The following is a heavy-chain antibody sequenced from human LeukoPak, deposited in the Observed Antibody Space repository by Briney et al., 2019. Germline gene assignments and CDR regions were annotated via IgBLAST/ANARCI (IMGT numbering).Heavy chain of an antibody. CDR1: GYTFTSYG. CDR2: ISAYNGDT. D-gene: IGHD6-25*01. J-gene: IGHJ5*02. V-gene: IGHV1-18*01. CDR3: ARRGYSSDSRYNWFDP. Sequence: ASVKVSCKASGYTFTSYGISWVRQAPGQGLEWMGWISAYNGDTNYAQSLQGRVTMTTDTSTSTAYMELRSLRSDDTAVYYCARRGYSSDSRYNWFDPWGQGTLVTVSS.